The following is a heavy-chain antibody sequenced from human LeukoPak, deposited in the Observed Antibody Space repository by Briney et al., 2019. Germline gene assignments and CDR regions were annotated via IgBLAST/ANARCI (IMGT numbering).Heavy chain of an antibody. CDR2: ISDSGGYT. V-gene: IGHV3-23*01. Sequence: PGGSLRLSCAASGFTFSAYVMHWVRQAPGKGLQWVAVISDSGGYTQYADSVKGRFTISRDNSKNTPYLQMNSPRAEDTAVYYCAKRRAVPDPQRGLDYWGQGTLVTVSS. D-gene: IGHD6-19*01. CDR3: AKRRAVPDPQRGLDY. CDR1: GFTFSAYV. J-gene: IGHJ4*02.